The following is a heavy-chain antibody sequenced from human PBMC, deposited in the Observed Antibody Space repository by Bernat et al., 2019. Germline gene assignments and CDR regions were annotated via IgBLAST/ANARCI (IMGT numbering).Heavy chain of an antibody. CDR3: ARTPLYYDSSGYYHFDY. J-gene: IGHJ4*02. V-gene: IGHV1-69*05. Sequence: QVQLVQSGAEVKKPGSSVKVSCKASGGTFSSYAISWVRQAPGQGLEWMGGIIPIFGTANYAQKFQGRVTMTRDTSTSTVYMELSSLRSEDTAVYYCARTPLYYDSSGYYHFDYWGQGTLVTVSS. D-gene: IGHD3-22*01. CDR1: GGTFSSYA. CDR2: IIPIFGTA.